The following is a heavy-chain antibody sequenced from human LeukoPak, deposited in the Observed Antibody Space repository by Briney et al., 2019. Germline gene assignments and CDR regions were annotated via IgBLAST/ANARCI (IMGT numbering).Heavy chain of an antibody. J-gene: IGHJ4*02. D-gene: IGHD6-19*01. CDR2: MYSSVNA. Sequence: SETLSLTCTVSGGSISSFYWSWIRQPAGKGLEWIGRMYSSVNANYNPSLKSRVTMSLDTSNNQFSLRLTSVAAADTAVYYCARSSGWHMAFDYWGQGAVVTVSS. CDR3: ARSSGWHMAFDY. CDR1: GGSISSFY. V-gene: IGHV4-4*07.